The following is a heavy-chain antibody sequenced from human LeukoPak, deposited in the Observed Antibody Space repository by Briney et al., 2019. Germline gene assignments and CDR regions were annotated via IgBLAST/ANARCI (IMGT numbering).Heavy chain of an antibody. D-gene: IGHD3-10*01. CDR1: GFTFSSYS. V-gene: IGHV3-21*01. CDR3: ARDSGLEGFDY. CDR2: ISGSSSYI. Sequence: GGSLRLSCAASGFTFSSYSMNWVRQAPGKGLEWVSSISGSSSYIFYADSVKGRFTISRDNAKNSLYLQMNSLRAEDTAVYYCARDSGLEGFDYWGQGTLVTVSS. J-gene: IGHJ4*02.